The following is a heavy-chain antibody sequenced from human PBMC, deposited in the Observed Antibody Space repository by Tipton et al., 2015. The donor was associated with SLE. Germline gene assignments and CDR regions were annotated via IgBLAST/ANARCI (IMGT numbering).Heavy chain of an antibody. J-gene: IGHJ2*01. CDR3: ATSREGLARDWYFDL. V-gene: IGHV4-59*08. D-gene: IGHD1-26*01. CDR1: GYSISTYY. Sequence: TLSLTCAVSGYSISTYYWSWIRQPPGKGLEWIGYIYYSGSTNCNPSLKSRVTISVDTSKNQFSLKLSSVTAADTAVYYCATSREGLARDWYFDLWGRGTLVTVSS. CDR2: IYYSGST.